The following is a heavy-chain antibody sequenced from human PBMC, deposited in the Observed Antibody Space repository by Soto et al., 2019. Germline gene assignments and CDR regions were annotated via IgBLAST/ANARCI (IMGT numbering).Heavy chain of an antibody. J-gene: IGHJ4*02. CDR1: GFTFTRYA. CDR2: VSASGGTT. D-gene: IGHD1-1*01. CDR3: AKDRTSWHTWSFDN. V-gene: IGHV3-23*01. Sequence: EVQLLESGGGLVQPGGSLRLSCVASGFTFTRYAMSWVRQAPGKGLEWVSAVSASGGTTYYPESVRGRFTVSRDNSRNTFYLQMSSLRVEDAAIYYCAKDRTSWHTWSFDNWGQGTLVTVST.